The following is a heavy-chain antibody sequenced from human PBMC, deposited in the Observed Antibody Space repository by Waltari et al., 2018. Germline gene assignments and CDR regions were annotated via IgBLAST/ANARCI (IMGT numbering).Heavy chain of an antibody. V-gene: IGHV3-15*01. CDR3: ASKRDLTLGYYYMDV. Sequence: GSLRLSCAASGFTFSNAWMSWVRQAPGKGLEWVGRIKSKTDGGTTDYAAPVKGRFTISRHNSKNTLYLQMNSLRAEDTAVYYCASKRDLTLGYYYMDVWGKGTTVTISS. D-gene: IGHD4-4*01. CDR1: GFTFSNAW. J-gene: IGHJ6*03. CDR2: IKSKTDGGTT.